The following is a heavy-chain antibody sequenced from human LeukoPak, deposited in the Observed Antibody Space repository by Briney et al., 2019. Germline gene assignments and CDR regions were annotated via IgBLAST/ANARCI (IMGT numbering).Heavy chain of an antibody. CDR2: IYHSGST. D-gene: IGHD3-22*01. V-gene: IGHV4-30-2*01. CDR3: ARQKGHYYDSSFHALFDY. Sequence: PSETLSLTCTVSGGSISSGGYYWSWIRQPPGKGLEWIGYIYHSGSTYYNPSLKSRVTISVDRSKNQFSLKLSSVTAADTAVYYCARQKGHYYDSSFHALFDYWGQGTLVTVSS. J-gene: IGHJ4*02. CDR1: GGSISSGGYY.